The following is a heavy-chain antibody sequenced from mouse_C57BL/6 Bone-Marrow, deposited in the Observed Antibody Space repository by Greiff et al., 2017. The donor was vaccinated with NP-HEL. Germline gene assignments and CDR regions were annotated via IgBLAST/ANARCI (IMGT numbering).Heavy chain of an antibody. V-gene: IGHV1-53*01. CDR3: AATVVDWYFDV. CDR2: INPSNGGT. Sequence: VQLQQPGTELVKPGASAKLPLKGPGYTFTCHWMHLVKQRPGQGFEWIGNINPSNGGTHYNEKFKSKATLTVDKSSSTAYMQISSMKSENSAVYYCAATVVDWYFDVRGTGTTVTVSS. D-gene: IGHD1-1*01. CDR1: GYTFTCHW. J-gene: IGHJ1*03.